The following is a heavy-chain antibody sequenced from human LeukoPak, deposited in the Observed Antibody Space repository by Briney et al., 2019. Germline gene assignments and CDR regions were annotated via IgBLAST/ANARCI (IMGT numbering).Heavy chain of an antibody. CDR1: GGSISSYY. Sequence: SETLSLTCTVSGGSISSYYWSWIRQPPGKGLEWIGYIYYSGSTNYNPSLKSRVTISVDTSNNQFSLQLKSVSPDDTAVYYCARDAAPYCDSDCYVLDIWGQGTMVTVSS. D-gene: IGHD2-21*01. CDR2: IYYSGST. CDR3: ARDAAPYCDSDCYVLDI. J-gene: IGHJ3*02. V-gene: IGHV4-59*12.